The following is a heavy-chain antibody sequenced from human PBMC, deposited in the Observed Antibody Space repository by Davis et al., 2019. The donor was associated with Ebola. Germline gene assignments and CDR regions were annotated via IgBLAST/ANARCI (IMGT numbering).Heavy chain of an antibody. Sequence: SETLSLTCTVSGGSISSSSYYWGWIRQPPGKGLEWIGGIYHSGSTYYNPSLKSRVTISVDTSKNQFSLKLSSVTAADTAVYYCARGRGKWLRFYGMDVWGQGTTVTVSS. CDR3: ARGRGKWLRFYGMDV. J-gene: IGHJ6*02. D-gene: IGHD5-12*01. CDR2: IYHSGST. CDR1: GGSISSSSYY. V-gene: IGHV4-39*07.